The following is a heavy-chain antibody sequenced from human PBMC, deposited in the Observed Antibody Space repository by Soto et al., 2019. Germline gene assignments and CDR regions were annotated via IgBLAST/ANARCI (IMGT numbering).Heavy chain of an antibody. CDR2: INPNSGGT. J-gene: IGHJ4*02. Sequence: ASVKVSCKASGYTFTGYYMHWVRQAPGQGLEWMGWINPNSGGTNYAQKFQGRVTMTRDTSISTAYMELSRLRSDDTAVYYCARGYYDFWSGYYNGDYWGQGTMVTVSS. V-gene: IGHV1-2*02. D-gene: IGHD3-3*01. CDR1: GYTFTGYY. CDR3: ARGYYDFWSGYYNGDY.